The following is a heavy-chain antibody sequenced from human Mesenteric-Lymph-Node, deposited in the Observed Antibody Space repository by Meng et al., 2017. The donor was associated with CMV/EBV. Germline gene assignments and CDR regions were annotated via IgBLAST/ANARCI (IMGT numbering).Heavy chain of an antibody. V-gene: IGHV3-15*01. CDR2: IKSENDGGAR. CDR1: GLSFTNAC. J-gene: IGHJ4*02. CDR3: TTADSGSSTHY. Sequence: CAASGLSFTNACMCWSRQAPGKGLEWVGRIKSENDGGARDYAAPVMGRFTISRDDSKNTLYLQMNNLKTEDTAVYYCTTADSGSSTHYWGQGTLVTVSS. D-gene: IGHD1-26*01.